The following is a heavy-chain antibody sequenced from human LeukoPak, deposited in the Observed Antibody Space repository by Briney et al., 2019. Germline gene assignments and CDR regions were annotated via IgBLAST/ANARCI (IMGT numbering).Heavy chain of an antibody. Sequence: SETLSLTCTVSGGSISSYYWSWIRQPAGKGLEWIGRIYTSGSTNYIPSLKSRVTMSVDTSKNQFSLKLSSVTAADTAVYYCARATATHYYDSSGYLDVGDYWGQGTLVTVSS. CDR3: ARATATHYYDSSGYLDVGDY. V-gene: IGHV4-4*07. J-gene: IGHJ4*02. D-gene: IGHD3-22*01. CDR1: GGSISSYY. CDR2: IYTSGST.